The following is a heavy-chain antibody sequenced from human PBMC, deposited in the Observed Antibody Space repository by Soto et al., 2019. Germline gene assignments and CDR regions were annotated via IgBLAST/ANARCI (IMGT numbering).Heavy chain of an antibody. CDR1: GGSISSYY. CDR2: IYYSGST. V-gene: IGHV4-59*01. J-gene: IGHJ4*02. CDR3: ARDRCSGGSCYSDY. D-gene: IGHD2-15*01. Sequence: SETLSLTCTVSGGSISSYYWSWIRQPPGRGLEWIGYIYYSGSTNYNPSLKSRVTISVDTSKNQFSLKLSSVTAADTAVYYCARDRCSGGSCYSDYWGQGILVTVSS.